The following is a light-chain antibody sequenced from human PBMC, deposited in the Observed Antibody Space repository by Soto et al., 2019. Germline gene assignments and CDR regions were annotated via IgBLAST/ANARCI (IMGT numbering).Light chain of an antibody. Sequence: EIVMTQSPATLSVSPGESATISCRASHSVSRNLDWYQQNPGQDPRLLIYGASNRDNGIPARFSGSGSGTEFTLTIISLRSENLAAYYFQKYNNRLLTSGGRTKVEIK. J-gene: IGKJ4*01. CDR3: QKYNNRLLT. CDR2: GAS. CDR1: HSVSRN. V-gene: IGKV3-15*01.